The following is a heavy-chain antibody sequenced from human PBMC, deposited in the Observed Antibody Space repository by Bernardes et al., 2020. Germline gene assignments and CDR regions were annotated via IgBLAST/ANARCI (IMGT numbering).Heavy chain of an antibody. Sequence: GCSLRLSCAASGFTVRSTYMSWVRQAPGKGLEWVSVIYSGGSTYYADSVKGRFTISRDNSKNTLYLQMNSLRAEDTAVYYCARDDGWAGAFDIWGQGTMVTVSS. CDR3: ARDDGWAGAFDI. J-gene: IGHJ3*02. D-gene: IGHD6-19*01. CDR1: GFTVRSTY. CDR2: IYSGGST. V-gene: IGHV3-53*01.